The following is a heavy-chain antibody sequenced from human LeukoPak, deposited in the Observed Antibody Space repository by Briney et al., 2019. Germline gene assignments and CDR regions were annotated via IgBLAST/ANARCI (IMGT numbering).Heavy chain of an antibody. V-gene: IGHV1-69*04. D-gene: IGHD1-7*01. Sequence: ASVTVSCKASGGTFSSYAISWVRQAPGQGLEWMGRIIPILGIANYAQKFQGRVTITADKSTSTAYMELSSLRSEDTAVYYCARTAELRDNWFDPWGQGTLVTVSS. J-gene: IGHJ5*02. CDR3: ARTAELRDNWFDP. CDR1: GGTFSSYA. CDR2: IIPILGIA.